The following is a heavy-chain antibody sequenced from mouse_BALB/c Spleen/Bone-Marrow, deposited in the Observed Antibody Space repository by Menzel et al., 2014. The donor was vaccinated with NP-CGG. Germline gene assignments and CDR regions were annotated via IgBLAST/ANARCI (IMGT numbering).Heavy chain of an antibody. CDR3: ARDRSHYFDY. V-gene: IGHV3-6*02. CDR1: GYSITSGYY. Sequence: EVQRVESGPGLVKPSQSLSLTCSVTGYSITSGYYWYWIRQFPENHLEWMGYKRYDGSNNYNPSLKNRMSITRDTSKNQVCLKLNSVTTEDSDTDYCARDRSHYFDYWGQGTTLTVSS. CDR2: KRYDGSN. J-gene: IGHJ2*01.